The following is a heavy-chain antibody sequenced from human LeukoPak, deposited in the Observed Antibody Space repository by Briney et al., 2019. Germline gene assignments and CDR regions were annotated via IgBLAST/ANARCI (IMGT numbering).Heavy chain of an antibody. D-gene: IGHD3-16*01. Sequence: GGSLRLSCAASGFTFDDYAMHWVRQTPGKGLEWVSLISGDGGSTYYADSVKGRFTISRENSKNSLYLQMNSLRTEDTALYYCAKDINYVWGSYADYWGQGTLVTVSS. CDR3: AKDINYVWGSYADY. CDR2: ISGDGGST. V-gene: IGHV3-43*02. CDR1: GFTFDDYA. J-gene: IGHJ4*02.